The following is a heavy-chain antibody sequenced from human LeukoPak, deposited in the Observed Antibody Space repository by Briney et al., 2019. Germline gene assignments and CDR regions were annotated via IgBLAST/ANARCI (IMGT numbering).Heavy chain of an antibody. D-gene: IGHD3-22*01. CDR3: AHKGYDSSGYYYAFDI. J-gene: IGHJ3*02. Sequence: SGPTLVNPTQTLTLTCTFSGFSLSPSGGGVGWIRQPPGKALECLALIYWNDDKRYSPSLKSRLTITKDTSKNQVVLTMTNMDPVDTATYYCAHKGYDSSGYYYAFDIWGQGTMVTVSS. V-gene: IGHV2-5*01. CDR1: GFSLSPSGGG. CDR2: IYWNDDK.